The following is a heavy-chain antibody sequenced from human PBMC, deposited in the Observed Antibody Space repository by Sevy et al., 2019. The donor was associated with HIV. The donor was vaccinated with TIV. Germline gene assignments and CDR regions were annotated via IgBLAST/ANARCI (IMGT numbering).Heavy chain of an antibody. D-gene: IGHD3-10*01. V-gene: IGHV1-46*01. Sequence: ASVKVSCKASGYTFTSYYMHWVRQAPGQGLEWMGIINPSGGSTSYAQKFQGRVTMTRDTSTSTVYMELSSLRSEETAVYYCARDTDYYGSGTSRPGNWFDPWGQGTLVTVSS. CDR2: INPSGGST. CDR1: GYTFTSYY. CDR3: ARDTDYYGSGTSRPGNWFDP. J-gene: IGHJ5*02.